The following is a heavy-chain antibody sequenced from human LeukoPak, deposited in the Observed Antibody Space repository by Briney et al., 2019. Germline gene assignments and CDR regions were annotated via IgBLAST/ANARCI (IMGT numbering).Heavy chain of an antibody. V-gene: IGHV3-21*01. CDR3: ARAVAGLDGYNGY. D-gene: IGHD5-24*01. CDR1: GFTSSNYR. Sequence: GGSLRLSCAASGFTSSNYRMNWVRQAPGKVLEWVSSISSSGNDISYADSVKGRFTISRDNGKNSLFLQLNSLRAEDTAVYYCARAVAGLDGYNGYWGQGTLVTVSS. J-gene: IGHJ4*02. CDR2: ISSSGNDI.